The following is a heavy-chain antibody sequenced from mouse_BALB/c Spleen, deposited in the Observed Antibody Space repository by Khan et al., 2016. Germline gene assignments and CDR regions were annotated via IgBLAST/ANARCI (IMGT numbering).Heavy chain of an antibody. Sequence: VQLQESGAELMKPGASVKISCKAIGYTFNNYWIEWIKQRPGHGLEWIGVILPGTGSTKYNEKFKGKATFTAETSSNTAYMQLTSLTSEDSAVYYCARTGTGGYYFDYWGQGTTLTVSS. CDR1: GYTFNNYW. J-gene: IGHJ2*01. V-gene: IGHV1-9*01. CDR3: ARTGTGGYYFDY. CDR2: ILPGTGST. D-gene: IGHD4-1*01.